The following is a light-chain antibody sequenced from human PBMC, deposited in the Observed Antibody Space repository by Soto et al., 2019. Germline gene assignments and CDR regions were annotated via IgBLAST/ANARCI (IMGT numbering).Light chain of an antibody. J-gene: IGKJ5*01. Sequence: EIVLTQSPGTLSLSPGERATLSCRASQSVSSSYLAWYQQQPGQAPRLLIYGVSSRATGIPTRFSGSGSATDFPLTISRLEPEDFAVYYCQHYVNSPPSTFGQGTRLEIK. V-gene: IGKV3-20*01. CDR2: GVS. CDR3: QHYVNSPPST. CDR1: QSVSSSY.